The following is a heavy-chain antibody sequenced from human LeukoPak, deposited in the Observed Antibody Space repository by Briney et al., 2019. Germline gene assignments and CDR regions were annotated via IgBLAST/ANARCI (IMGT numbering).Heavy chain of an antibody. J-gene: IGHJ6*04. D-gene: IGHD5-24*01. CDR2: INAGNGNT. Sequence: ASVKVSCKASGYTFTSYAMHWVRQAPGQRLEWMGWINAGNGNTKYSQKFQGRVTITRDTSASTAYMELSSLRSEDTAVYYCVRVESYYYGMDVWGKGTTVTVSS. CDR1: GYTFTSYA. V-gene: IGHV1-3*01. CDR3: VRVESYYYGMDV.